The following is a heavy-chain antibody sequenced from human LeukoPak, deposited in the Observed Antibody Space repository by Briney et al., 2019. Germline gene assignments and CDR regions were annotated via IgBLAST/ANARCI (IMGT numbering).Heavy chain of an antibody. V-gene: IGHV3-30*14. CDR2: ISYDGNDK. CDR3: ARDQYYASSGSDAFDI. Sequence: PGRSLRLSCAASGFTLSHYAMHWVRQAPGKGLEWVAVISYDGNDKYHADSVKGRFTISRDNSRDTLFLQMSGLRPEDTAVYYCARDQYYASSGSDAFDIWGQGTMVTVSS. D-gene: IGHD3-22*01. J-gene: IGHJ3*02. CDR1: GFTLSHYA.